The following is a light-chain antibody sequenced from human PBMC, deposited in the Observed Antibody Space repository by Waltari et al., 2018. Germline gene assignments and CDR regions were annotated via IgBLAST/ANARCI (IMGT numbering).Light chain of an antibody. CDR3: QKYNSALTT. J-gene: IGKJ3*01. V-gene: IGKV1-27*01. Sequence: DIHMTQSPSSLSASVGNRFTITCRPSQGISNYLAWYQQKPRKVPNLLIYAASTLQSGVPSRFSGSGSGTDFTLTISSLQPEDVATYYCQKYNSALTTFGPGTKVDIK. CDR2: AAS. CDR1: QGISNY.